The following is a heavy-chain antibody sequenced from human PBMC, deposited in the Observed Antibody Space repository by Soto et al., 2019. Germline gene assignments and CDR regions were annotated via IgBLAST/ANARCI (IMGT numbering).Heavy chain of an antibody. CDR3: ARSAGAITSYGMDV. V-gene: IGHV1-8*01. J-gene: IGHJ6*02. Sequence: ASVKVSCKASGYTFTSYDINWVRQATGQGLEWMGWMNPNSGNTGYAQKFQGRVTMTRNTSISTAYMELSSLRSEDTAVYYCARSAGAITSYGMDVWGQGTTVTVSS. D-gene: IGHD3-16*01. CDR1: GYTFTSYD. CDR2: MNPNSGNT.